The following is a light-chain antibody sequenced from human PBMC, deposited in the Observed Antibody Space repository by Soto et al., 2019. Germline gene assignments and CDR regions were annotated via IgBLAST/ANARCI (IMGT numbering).Light chain of an antibody. CDR2: EGS. CDR3: CSYAGSSTPLYV. J-gene: IGLJ1*01. CDR1: SSDVGSYNL. V-gene: IGLV2-23*01. Sequence: QSVLTQPASVSGSPGQSITISCTGTSSDVGSYNLFSWYQQHPGKAPKLMIYEGSKRPSGVSNRFSGSKSGNTASLTISGLQAEDEADYYCCSYAGSSTPLYVFGTGTKVTVL.